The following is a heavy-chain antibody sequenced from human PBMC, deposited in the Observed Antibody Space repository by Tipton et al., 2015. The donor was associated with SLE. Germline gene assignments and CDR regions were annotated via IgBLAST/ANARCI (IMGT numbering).Heavy chain of an antibody. Sequence: TLSLTCTVSGGSISSYYLTWIRQPPGKGLEWIGHIYYSLTNYNPSLKSRVTISVDTSRNQLSLELNSVTAADTAVYYCARTNRLPYRVYFDSWGQGALVTVSS. J-gene: IGHJ4*02. CDR3: ARTNRLPYRVYFDS. CDR2: IYYSLT. CDR1: GGSISSYY. D-gene: IGHD1-14*01. V-gene: IGHV4-59*12.